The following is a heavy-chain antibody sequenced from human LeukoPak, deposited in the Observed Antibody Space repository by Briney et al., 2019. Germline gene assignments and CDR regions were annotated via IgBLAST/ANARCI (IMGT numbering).Heavy chain of an antibody. D-gene: IGHD6-13*01. V-gene: IGHV4-59*01. CDR1: GGSSSSYY. J-gene: IGHJ4*02. CDR3: ARGGYSRGFDY. CDR2: IYYSGST. Sequence: SETLSLTSTVSGGSSSSYYWSWIRQPPGKGLEWIGYIYYSGSTNYNPSLKSRVTISVDTSKNQFSLKLSSVTAADTAVYYCARGGYSRGFDYWGQGTLVTVSS.